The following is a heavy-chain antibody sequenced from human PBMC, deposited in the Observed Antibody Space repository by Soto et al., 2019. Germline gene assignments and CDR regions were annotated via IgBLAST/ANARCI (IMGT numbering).Heavy chain of an antibody. V-gene: IGHV1-69*13. CDR2: IIPIFGTA. CDR3: ARGRKNSRKFDY. Sequence: SVKVSCKASGGTFSIYAISWVRQAPGQGLEWMGGIIPIFGTANYAQKFQGRVTITADESTSTAYMELSSLRSEDTAVYYCARGRKNSRKFDYWGQGTLVTVSS. J-gene: IGHJ4*02. CDR1: GGTFSIYA. D-gene: IGHD6-13*01.